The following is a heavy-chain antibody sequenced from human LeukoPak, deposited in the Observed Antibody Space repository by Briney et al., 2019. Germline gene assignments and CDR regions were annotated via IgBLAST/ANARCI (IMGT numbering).Heavy chain of an antibody. CDR2: ISGSGGST. V-gene: IGHV3-23*01. CDR1: GFTFSSYA. Sequence: EGSLRLSCAASGFTFSSYAMSWVRQAPGKGLEWVSAISGSGGSTYYADSVKGRFTISRDNSKNTLYLQMNSLRAEDTAVYYCARWGIAVAALDYWGQGTLVTVSP. J-gene: IGHJ4*02. D-gene: IGHD6-19*01. CDR3: ARWGIAVAALDY.